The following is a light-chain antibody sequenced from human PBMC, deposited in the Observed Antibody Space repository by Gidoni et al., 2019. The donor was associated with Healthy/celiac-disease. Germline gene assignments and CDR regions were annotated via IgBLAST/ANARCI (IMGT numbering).Light chain of an antibody. CDR3: QQYNSYEWT. J-gene: IGKJ1*01. Sequence: DIQMTQSPSTLSASVGDRVTITCRASQSISSWFAWYQQKPGKAPKPLIYKASSLESGVPSRFSGSGSGTEFTLTISSLQPDDFATYYCQQYNSYEWTFGQGTKVEIK. CDR2: KAS. V-gene: IGKV1-5*03. CDR1: QSISSW.